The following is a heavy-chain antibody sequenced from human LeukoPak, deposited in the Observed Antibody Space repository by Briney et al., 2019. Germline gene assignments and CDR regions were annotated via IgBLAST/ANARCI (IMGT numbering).Heavy chain of an antibody. CDR3: ARDSIGYIYGTGY. CDR1: GFTFSSYS. Sequence: PGGSLRLSCAASGFTFSSYSMSWVRQAPGKGLEWVSSINSSSSYIYYADSVKGRFTISRDNAKKSLYLQMNSLRAEDTAVYYCARDSIGYIYGTGYWVQGTMVTVSS. V-gene: IGHV3-21*01. D-gene: IGHD5-18*01. J-gene: IGHJ4*02. CDR2: INSSSSYI.